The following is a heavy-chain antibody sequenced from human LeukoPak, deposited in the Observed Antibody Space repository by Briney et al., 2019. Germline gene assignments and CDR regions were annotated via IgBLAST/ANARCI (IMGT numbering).Heavy chain of an antibody. V-gene: IGHV3-7*01. CDR1: GFSFSTYW. CDR2: INQHGSET. CDR3: SRGGLYRYSGTSGDY. D-gene: IGHD1-26*01. Sequence: GGSLRLSCEVSGFSFSTYWMTWVRQAPGKGLERVANINQHGSETYYVDSVKGRFIISRDNAKNSLFLQMDSLTGEDTAVYYCSRGGLYRYSGTSGDYWGQGTLVTVSS. J-gene: IGHJ4*02.